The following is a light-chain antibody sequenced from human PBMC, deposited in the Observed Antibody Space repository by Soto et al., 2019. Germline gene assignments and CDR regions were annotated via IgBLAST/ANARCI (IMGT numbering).Light chain of an antibody. CDR3: SSYTSSSAYV. Sequence: QSALTQPASVSGSPGQSITICCTGTSSDVGGYNYVSWYQQHPGKAPKLMIYEVSNRPSGVSNRFSGSKSGNTASLTISGLQAEDEADYYCSSYTSSSAYVFGNGTKVTVL. CDR2: EVS. V-gene: IGLV2-14*01. J-gene: IGLJ1*01. CDR1: SSDVGGYNY.